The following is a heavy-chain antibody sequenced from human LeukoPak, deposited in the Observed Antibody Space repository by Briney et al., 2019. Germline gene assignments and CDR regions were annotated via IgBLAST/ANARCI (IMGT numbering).Heavy chain of an antibody. CDR2: IYYSGST. J-gene: IGHJ4*02. V-gene: IGHV4-59*01. D-gene: IGHD5-24*01. CDR3: ARGGWLKSGDYFDY. CDR1: GGSISSYF. Sequence: SETLSLTCTVSGGSISSYFWSWIRQSPGKGLEWIGYIYYSGSTSYNPSLMSRVTISVDTSKNHFSQRLTSVTAADTAVYYCARGGWLKSGDYFDYWGQGTLVTVSS.